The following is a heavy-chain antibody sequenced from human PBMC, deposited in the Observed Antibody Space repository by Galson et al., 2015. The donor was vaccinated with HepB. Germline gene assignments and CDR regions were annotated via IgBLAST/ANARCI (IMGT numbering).Heavy chain of an antibody. D-gene: IGHD1-26*01. J-gene: IGHJ4*02. V-gene: IGHV3-73*01. CDR3: ATRGGRYFSTLNY. CDR2: IRSRANNYAT. CDR1: GYTFSGSG. Sequence: SLRLSCAASGYTFSGSGMHWVRQASGKGLEWVGRIRSRANNYATAYDPSGEGRFTVARDESKNTAYLEMNSLKTEDTAVYYCATRGGRYFSTLNYWGQGTLVAVSS.